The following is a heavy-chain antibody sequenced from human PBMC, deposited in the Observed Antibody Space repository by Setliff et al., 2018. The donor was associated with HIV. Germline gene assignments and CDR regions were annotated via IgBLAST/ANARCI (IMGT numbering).Heavy chain of an antibody. J-gene: IGHJ4*02. V-gene: IGHV3-30*02. Sequence: PGGSLRLSCATSGFTFSSHGIHWVRQAPGKGLEWVAFIRYDRNNKYYADSVKGRFTISRDNSKNTLDLQMNSLRAEDTAVYYCAKDHESSGWFRGYIDYWGPGTLVTVS. CDR1: GFTFSSHG. CDR3: AKDHESSGWFRGYIDY. D-gene: IGHD6-19*01. CDR2: IRYDRNNK.